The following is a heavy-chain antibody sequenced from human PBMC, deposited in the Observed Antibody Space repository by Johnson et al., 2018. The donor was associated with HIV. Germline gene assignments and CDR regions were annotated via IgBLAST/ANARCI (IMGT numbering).Heavy chain of an antibody. Sequence: VQLVESGGGSVQPGGSLRLSCVASGFTFSSYWMHWVRQAPGKGLVWVANIKQDGSERYYVDSVKGRFTISRDNAKNSLSLQMDSLRAEDTAVYYCARDPELDYFDNRAFDIWGQGTVVTVS. CDR3: ARDPELDYFDNRAFDI. V-gene: IGHV3-7*01. D-gene: IGHD3-22*01. CDR1: GFTFSSYW. CDR2: IKQDGSER. J-gene: IGHJ3*02.